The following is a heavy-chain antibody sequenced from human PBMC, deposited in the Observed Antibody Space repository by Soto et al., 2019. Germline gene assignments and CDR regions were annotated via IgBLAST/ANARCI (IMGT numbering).Heavy chain of an antibody. CDR3: AGPSGYSSSWLDY. CDR2: IWYDGSNK. Sequence: GGSLRLSCAASGFTFSSYGMHWVRQAPGKGLEWVAVIWYDGSNKYYADSVKGRLTISRDNSKNTLYLQMNSLRAEDTAVYYCAGPSGYSSSWLDYWGQGTLVTVPS. J-gene: IGHJ4*02. CDR1: GFTFSSYG. D-gene: IGHD6-13*01. V-gene: IGHV3-33*01.